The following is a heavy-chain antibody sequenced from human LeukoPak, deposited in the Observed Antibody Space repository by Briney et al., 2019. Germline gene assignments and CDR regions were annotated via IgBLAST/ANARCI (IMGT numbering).Heavy chain of an antibody. V-gene: IGHV1-2*02. CDR2: INPNSGGT. Sequence: GVSVKVSCKASGYTFTGYYMHWVRQAPGQGLEWMGWINPNSGGTNYAQKFQGRVTMTRDTSISTAYMELSRLRSDDTAVYYCARVDYDSSGSFDYWGQGTLVTVSS. CDR1: GYTFTGYY. CDR3: ARVDYDSSGSFDY. D-gene: IGHD3-22*01. J-gene: IGHJ4*02.